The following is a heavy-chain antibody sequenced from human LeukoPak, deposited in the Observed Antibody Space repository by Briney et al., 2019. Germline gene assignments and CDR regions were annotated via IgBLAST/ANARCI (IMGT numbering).Heavy chain of an antibody. CDR3: APDLAYCGGDCYPDAFDI. J-gene: IGHJ3*02. Sequence: GGSLRLSCAASGFTFSSYAMSWIRQAPGKGLEWVSYISSSGSTIYYADSVKGRFTISRDNAKNSLYLQMNSLRAEDTAVYYCAPDLAYCGGDCYPDAFDIWGQGTMVTVSS. V-gene: IGHV3-11*01. D-gene: IGHD2-21*02. CDR2: ISSSGSTI. CDR1: GFTFSSYA.